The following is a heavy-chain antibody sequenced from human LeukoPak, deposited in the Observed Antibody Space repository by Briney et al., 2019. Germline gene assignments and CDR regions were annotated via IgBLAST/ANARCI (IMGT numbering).Heavy chain of an antibody. V-gene: IGHV4-59*01. J-gene: IGHJ3*02. D-gene: IGHD3-22*01. CDR3: ARERYYYDTSTAFDI. CDR2: IYYSGST. CDR1: GFTFSSYW. Sequence: PGGSLRLSCAASGFTFSSYWMSWIRQPPGKGLEWIGYIYYSGSTNYNPSLKSRVTISVDTSKNQFSLKLSSVTAADTAVYYCARERYYYDTSTAFDIWGQGTMVTVSS.